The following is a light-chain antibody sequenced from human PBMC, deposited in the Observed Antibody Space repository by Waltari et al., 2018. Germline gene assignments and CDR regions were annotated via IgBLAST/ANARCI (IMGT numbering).Light chain of an antibody. CDR3: QQYYSTPRT. J-gene: IGKJ1*01. Sequence: DIVMTQSPDSLAVSLGERATINCKSSQSVLSSSNNKNYLAWYQQKPGQPPKLLIYWASTRESGVPDRFSSSGSGTDFTLTISSLQAEDVAVYYCQQYYSTPRTFGQGTKVEIK. CDR1: QSVLSSSNNKNY. V-gene: IGKV4-1*01. CDR2: WAS.